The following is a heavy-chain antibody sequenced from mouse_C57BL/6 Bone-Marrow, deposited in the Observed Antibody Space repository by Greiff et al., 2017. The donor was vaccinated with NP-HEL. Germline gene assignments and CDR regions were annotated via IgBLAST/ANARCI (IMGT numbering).Heavy chain of an antibody. CDR2: IYPRDGST. CDR3: ARGEAAISYGSSDGGAMDY. D-gene: IGHD1-1*01. J-gene: IGHJ4*01. CDR1: GYTFTDHT. Sequence: VQLQQSDAELVKPGASVKISCKVSGYTFTDHTIHWMKQRPEQGLEWIGYIYPRDGSTKYNEKFKGKATLTADKSSSTAYMQLNSLTSEDSAVYFCARGEAAISYGSSDGGAMDYWGQGTSVTVSS. V-gene: IGHV1-78*01.